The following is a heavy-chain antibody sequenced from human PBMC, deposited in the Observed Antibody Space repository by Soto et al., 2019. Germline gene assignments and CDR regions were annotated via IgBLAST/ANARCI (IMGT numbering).Heavy chain of an antibody. D-gene: IGHD4-17*01. CDR3: VRDGSKTLRDCFDP. CDR2: VYATGTS. V-gene: IGHV4-4*07. Sequence: SETLSLTCSVSCGSMSKFYWSWIRKTAGKGLEWMGRVYATGTSDYNPSLRSRIAMSVDISKKTFSLRLRSVTAADTGVYYCVRDGSKTLRDCFDPWGQGILVTVSS. J-gene: IGHJ5*02. CDR1: CGSMSKFY.